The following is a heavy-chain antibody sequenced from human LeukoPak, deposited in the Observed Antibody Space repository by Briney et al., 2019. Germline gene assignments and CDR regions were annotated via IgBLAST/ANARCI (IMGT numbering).Heavy chain of an antibody. CDR2: ISSSGSTI. J-gene: IGHJ5*02. CDR1: GFTFSSYE. Sequence: GGSLRLSCAASGFTFSSYEMNWVRQAPGKGLEWVSYISSSGSTIYYADSVKGRFTISRDNAKNSLYLQMNSLRAEDTAVYYCARGQVVVVAARENWFGPWGQGTLVTVSS. D-gene: IGHD2-15*01. V-gene: IGHV3-48*03. CDR3: ARGQVVVVAARENWFGP.